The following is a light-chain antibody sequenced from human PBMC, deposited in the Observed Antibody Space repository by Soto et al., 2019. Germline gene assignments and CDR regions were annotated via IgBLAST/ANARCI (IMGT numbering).Light chain of an antibody. Sequence: QSALTQPPSASGSPGQSVTISCTGTSSDVGGYNYVSWYQQHPGKAPKLMIYEVTKRPSGVPDRFSGSKSGNTASLAISGLQSEDEADYYCSTWDDNLSVVFGGGTKLTVL. J-gene: IGLJ2*01. CDR1: SSDVGGYNY. CDR2: EVT. CDR3: STWDDNLSVV. V-gene: IGLV2-8*01.